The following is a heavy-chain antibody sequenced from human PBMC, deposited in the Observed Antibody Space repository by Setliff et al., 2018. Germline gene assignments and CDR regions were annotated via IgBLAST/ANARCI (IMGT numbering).Heavy chain of an antibody. V-gene: IGHV3-7*01. J-gene: IGHJ6*02. CDR1: GFTFSNLW. CDR2: INEEGSAK. D-gene: IGHD5-18*01. Sequence: GGSLRLSCAASGFTFSNLWMAWVRQVPGKGLEWVANINEEGSAKFYVDSVKGRFTISRDNARNSLYLQMNSLRVDDTAVYYCAKDGGMGMVKAYYYGLDVWGQGTSVTVSS. CDR3: AKDGGMGMVKAYYYGLDV.